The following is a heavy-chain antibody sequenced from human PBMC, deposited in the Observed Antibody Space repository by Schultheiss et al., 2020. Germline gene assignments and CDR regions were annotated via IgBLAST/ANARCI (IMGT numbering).Heavy chain of an antibody. CDR2: IYYSGRT. CDR3: TTTITMVRGVIITSH. CDR1: GGSISSGGYS. D-gene: IGHD3-10*01. V-gene: IGHV4-30-4*07. Sequence: SETLSLTCAVSGGSISSGGYSWSWIRQPPGKGLEWIGYIYYSGRTYYNPSLKSRVTISVDTSTNQFSLKLSSVTAADTAVYYCTTTITMVRGVIITSHWGQGTLVTVSS. J-gene: IGHJ1*01.